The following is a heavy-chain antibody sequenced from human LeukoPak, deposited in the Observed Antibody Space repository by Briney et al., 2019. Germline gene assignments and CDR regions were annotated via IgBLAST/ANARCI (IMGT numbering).Heavy chain of an antibody. J-gene: IGHJ4*02. Sequence: ASVKVSCKASGGTFSSYAISWVRQAPGQGLEWMGGIIPIFGTANYAQKFQGRVTITADESTSTAYMELSSLRSEDTAVYYCARDDRYCSGGSCYSVDYWGQGTLVTVSS. CDR3: ARDDRYCSGGSCYSVDY. CDR2: IIPIFGTA. V-gene: IGHV1-69*13. CDR1: GGTFSSYA. D-gene: IGHD2-15*01.